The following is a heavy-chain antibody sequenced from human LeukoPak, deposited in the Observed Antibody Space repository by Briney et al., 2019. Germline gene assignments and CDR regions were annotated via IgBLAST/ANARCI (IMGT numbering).Heavy chain of an antibody. D-gene: IGHD6-13*01. J-gene: IGHJ4*02. CDR3: ARAGGARSSWSY. Sequence: GGSLRLSCAASGFTFSSYAMSWVRQAPGRGLEWVANIKQDGSETYYVDSVKGRFTISRDNAKNSLNLQMNSLRVEDTAVYYCARAGGARSSWSYWGQGTLVTVSS. V-gene: IGHV3-7*01. CDR1: GFTFSSYA. CDR2: IKQDGSET.